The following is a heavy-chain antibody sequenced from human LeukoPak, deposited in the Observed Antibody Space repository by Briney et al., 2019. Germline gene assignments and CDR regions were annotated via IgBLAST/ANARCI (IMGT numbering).Heavy chain of an antibody. J-gene: IGHJ4*02. Sequence: SETLSLTCTVSGGSISSSSYYWGWIRQPPGKGLEWIGSIYYSGSTHYNPSLKSRVTISVDTSKNQFSLKLSSVTAADTAVYYCARNLIRLERRLGFDYWGQGTLVTVPS. V-gene: IGHV4-39*01. D-gene: IGHD1-1*01. CDR2: IYYSGST. CDR3: ARNLIRLERRLGFDY. CDR1: GGSISSSSYY.